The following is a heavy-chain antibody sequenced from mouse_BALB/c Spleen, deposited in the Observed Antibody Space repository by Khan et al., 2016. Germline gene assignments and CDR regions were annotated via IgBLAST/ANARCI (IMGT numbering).Heavy chain of an antibody. CDR3: ARRARK. D-gene: IGHD3-3*01. CDR1: GLNIKDPY. CDR2: IDPPYGNT. J-gene: IGHJ2*01. V-gene: IGHV14-3*02. Sequence: LQLQQSGAELVKSGVTVKLSCTASGLNIKDPYMHWLKQWPAQGLEWIGRIDPPYGNTKYDPKFKGKATITADTSSNTAYLKLSSLTSEDTAVXYGARRARKWGQGTTLTVSS.